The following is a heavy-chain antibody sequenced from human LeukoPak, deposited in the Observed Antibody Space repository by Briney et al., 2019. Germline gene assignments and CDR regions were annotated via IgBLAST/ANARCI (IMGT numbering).Heavy chain of an antibody. V-gene: IGHV3-43*01. D-gene: IGHD3-10*01. Sequence: PGGSLRVSCAASGFTFDDYAMHWVRQAPGKGLQWVSLISWEGDTTYYADSVWGRFTISRDNSRNFLYLHMNSLRTDDTAFYYCTRDSDYGSATNYFDHWGQGTLVSVSS. CDR1: GFTFDDYA. CDR3: TRDSDYGSATNYFDH. J-gene: IGHJ4*02. CDR2: ISWEGDTT.